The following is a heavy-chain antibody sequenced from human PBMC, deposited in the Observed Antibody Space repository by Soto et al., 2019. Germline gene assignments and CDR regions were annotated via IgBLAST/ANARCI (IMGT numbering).Heavy chain of an antibody. Sequence: QVQLVQSGAEVKKPGSSVKVSCKASGGTFSSYAISWVRQAPGQGLEWMGGIIPIFGTANYAQKFQGRVTMTAVVSTNTAYMELSSLTAEDTAVYYCAHSPASSSGYYVPGPWGQGPLATVSS. CDR2: IIPIFGTA. D-gene: IGHD3-3*01. V-gene: IGHV1-69*01. J-gene: IGHJ5*02. CDR3: AHSPASSSGYYVPGP. CDR1: GGTFSSYA.